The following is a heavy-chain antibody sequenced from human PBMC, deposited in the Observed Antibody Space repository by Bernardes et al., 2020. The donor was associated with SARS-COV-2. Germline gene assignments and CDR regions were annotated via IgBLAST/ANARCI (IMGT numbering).Heavy chain of an antibody. CDR1: GGSFSDNY. CDR3: ARGTGGGNFDS. Sequence: SETLSLTCAVYGGSFSDNYWSWIRQPPGKGLEWIGEINRGGSTNYNPSLKSRVTISVDTSKNQFSLKLSSVTAADTAVYYCARGTGGGNFDSWGQGTLVTVSS. V-gene: IGHV4-34*01. CDR2: INRGGST. J-gene: IGHJ4*02. D-gene: IGHD1-1*01.